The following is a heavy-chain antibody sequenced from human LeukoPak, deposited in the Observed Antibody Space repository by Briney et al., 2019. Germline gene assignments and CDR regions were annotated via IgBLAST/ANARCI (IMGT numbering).Heavy chain of an antibody. V-gene: IGHV4-34*01. J-gene: IGHJ6*03. CDR3: ARLPKLRYFDWLLTGYYYYYYMDV. D-gene: IGHD3-9*01. Sequence: SETLSLTCAVYGGSFSGYYWSWIRQPPGKGLEWIGEINHSGSTNYNPSLKSRVTISVDTSKNQFSLKLSSVTAADTAVYYCARLPKLRYFDWLLTGYYYYYYMDVWGKGTTVTISS. CDR1: GGSFSGYY. CDR2: INHSGST.